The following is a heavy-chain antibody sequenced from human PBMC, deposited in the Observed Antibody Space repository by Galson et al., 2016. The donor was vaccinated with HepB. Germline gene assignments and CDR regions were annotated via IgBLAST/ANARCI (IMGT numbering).Heavy chain of an antibody. D-gene: IGHD4-23*01. CDR2: ISWNSDYI. J-gene: IGHJ4*02. V-gene: IGHV3-9*01. Sequence: SLRLSCAASGFTFENYAMHWVRQAPGKGLEWVSGISWNSDYIGYAESVRGRFTISRDNARNSLYLQKNSLRAEDTALDYCARQKEGREYGGNSPDYWGQGTQAIVSS. CDR1: GFTFENYA. CDR3: ARQKEGREYGGNSPDY.